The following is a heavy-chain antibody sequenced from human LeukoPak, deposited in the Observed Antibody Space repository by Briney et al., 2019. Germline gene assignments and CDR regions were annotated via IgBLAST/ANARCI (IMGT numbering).Heavy chain of an antibody. CDR1: GFTFSDHH. J-gene: IGHJ6*04. D-gene: IGHD3-10*01. Sequence: GGSLRLSCAASGFTFSDHHMTWIRQAPGQGLEWISYISGDGETIYFADSVKGRFSVSRDNAKTSLYLQMDRLRVDDTAIYYCARTYGYYYYFLDVWGKGNTVIDSP. V-gene: IGHV3-11*01. CDR3: ARTYGYYYYFLDV. CDR2: ISGDGETI.